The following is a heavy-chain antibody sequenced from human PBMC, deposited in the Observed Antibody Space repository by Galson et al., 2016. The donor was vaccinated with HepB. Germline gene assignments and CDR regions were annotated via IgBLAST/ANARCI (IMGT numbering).Heavy chain of an antibody. CDR3: AKDTAPGHTYGYFDY. J-gene: IGHJ4*02. Sequence: SLRLSCAASGFTFSSYSMNWVRQAPGKGLEWVSGISSSGDSTYYADSVKSRVAISRDNSKDTLYLEMNSLRDGDTAFYYCAKDTAPGHTYGYFDYWGQGTLVTVSS. V-gene: IGHV3-23*01. D-gene: IGHD1-14*01. CDR2: ISSSGDST. CDR1: GFTFSSYS.